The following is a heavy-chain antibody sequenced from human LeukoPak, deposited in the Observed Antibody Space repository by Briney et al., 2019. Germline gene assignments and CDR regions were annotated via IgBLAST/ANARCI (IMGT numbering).Heavy chain of an antibody. J-gene: IGHJ5*02. CDR2: IIPIFGTA. CDR1: GGTFSSYA. D-gene: IGHD1-7*01. V-gene: IGHV1-69*05. CDR3: ARDSISADPNYNWFDP. Sequence: SVKVSCKASGGTFSSYAISWVRQAPGQGPEWMGRIIPIFGTANYAQKFQGRVTITTDESTSTAYMELSSLRSEDTAVYYCARDSISADPNYNWFDPWGQGTLVTVSS.